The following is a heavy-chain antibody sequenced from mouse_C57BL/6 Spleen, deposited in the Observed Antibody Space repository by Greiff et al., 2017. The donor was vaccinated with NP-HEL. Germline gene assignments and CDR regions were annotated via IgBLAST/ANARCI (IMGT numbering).Heavy chain of an antibody. J-gene: IGHJ2*01. V-gene: IGHV5-4*01. D-gene: IGHD2-1*01. CDR2: ISDGGSYT. CDR3: ARDRGYGIFDY. CDR1: GFTFSSYA. Sequence: EVKLVESGGGLVKPGGSLKLSCAASGFTFSSYAMSWVRQTPEKRLEWVATISDGGSYTYYPDNVKGRFTISRDNAKNNLYLQMSHLKSEDTAMYYCARDRGYGIFDYWGQGTTLTVSS.